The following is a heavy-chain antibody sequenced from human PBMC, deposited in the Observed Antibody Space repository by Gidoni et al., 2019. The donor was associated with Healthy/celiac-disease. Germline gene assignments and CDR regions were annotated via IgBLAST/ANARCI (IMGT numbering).Heavy chain of an antibody. J-gene: IGHJ5*02. CDR3: ARGRSITIFGVVSKGWFDP. D-gene: IGHD3-3*01. Sequence: QVQLQQWGAGLLKPSETLSLTCAVYGGSFSGYYWSWIRQPPGKGLEWIGEINHSGSTNYNPSLKSRVTISVDTSKNQFSLKLSSVTAADTAVYYCARGRSITIFGVVSKGWFDPWGQGTLVTVSS. V-gene: IGHV4-34*01. CDR2: INHSGST. CDR1: GGSFSGYY.